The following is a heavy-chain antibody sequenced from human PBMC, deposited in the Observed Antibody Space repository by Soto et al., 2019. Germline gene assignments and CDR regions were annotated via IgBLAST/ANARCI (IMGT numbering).Heavy chain of an antibody. Sequence: PSETLSLTCAVSGGSISSGGYSWSWIRQPPGKGLEWIGYIYYSGSTYYNPSLKSRVTISVDTSKNQFSLKLSSVTAADTAVYYCARAPKDASSRYFDYWGQGTLVTVSS. CDR1: GGSISSGGYS. V-gene: IGHV4-31*11. CDR3: ARAPKDASSRYFDY. CDR2: IYYSGST. J-gene: IGHJ4*02. D-gene: IGHD6-13*01.